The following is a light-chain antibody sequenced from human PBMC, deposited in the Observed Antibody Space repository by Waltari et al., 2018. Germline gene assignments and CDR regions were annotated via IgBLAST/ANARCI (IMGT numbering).Light chain of an antibody. V-gene: IGKV3-11*01. CDR3: QERSDWRGLT. CDR1: QSFNNY. Sequence: EIVLTQSPATLSLSPGERAVPSYRASQSFNNYLAWYQQKPGQAPRLLIYDASTRATGIAARFSGSGSGTDFTLTISSLEPEDSAVYYCQERSDWRGLTFGPGTKVDIK. J-gene: IGKJ3*01. CDR2: DAS.